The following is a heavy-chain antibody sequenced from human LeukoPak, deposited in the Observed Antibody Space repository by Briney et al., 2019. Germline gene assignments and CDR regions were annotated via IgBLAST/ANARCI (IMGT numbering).Heavy chain of an antibody. J-gene: IGHJ6*02. CDR2: IIPIFGTA. CDR3: ARDNGEGDGYNSFFSGYYGMDV. Sequence: SVTVSCKGSGGTFSSYAISWVRQAPGQGLEWMGGIIPIFGTANYAQKFQGRVTITADKSTSTAYMELSSLRSEDTAVYYCARDNGEGDGYNSFFSGYYGMDVWGQGTTVTVSS. V-gene: IGHV1-69*06. CDR1: GGTFSSYA. D-gene: IGHD5-24*01.